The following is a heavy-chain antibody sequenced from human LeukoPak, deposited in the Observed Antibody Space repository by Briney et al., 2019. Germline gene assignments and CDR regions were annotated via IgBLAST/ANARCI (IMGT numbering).Heavy chain of an antibody. CDR2: IYYSGST. D-gene: IGHD6-6*01. CDR3: ARDGIAALDY. V-gene: IGHV4-59*01. J-gene: IGHJ4*02. Sequence: SETLSLTCAVYGGSFSGYYWTWIRQPPGKGLEWIGYIYYSGSTNYNPSLKSRVTISVDTSKNQFSLKLSSVTAADTAVYYCARDGIAALDYWGQGTLVTVSS. CDR1: GGSFSGYY.